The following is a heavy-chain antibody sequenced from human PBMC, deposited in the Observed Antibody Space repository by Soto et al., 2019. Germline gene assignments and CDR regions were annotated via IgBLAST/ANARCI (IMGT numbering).Heavy chain of an antibody. V-gene: IGHV1-18*01. CDR3: AGGRYGDY. J-gene: IGHJ4*02. D-gene: IGHD1-1*01. CDR2: ISAHNGNT. CDR1: GYTFTSYG. Sequence: QVHLVQSGAEVKKPGASVKVSCKCSGYTFTSYGITWVRQAPGQGLEWMGWISAHNGNTDYAQKLQGRVTVTRDTSTRTAYMELRRLRSDVTAVYYCAGGRYGDYWGQGALVTVSS.